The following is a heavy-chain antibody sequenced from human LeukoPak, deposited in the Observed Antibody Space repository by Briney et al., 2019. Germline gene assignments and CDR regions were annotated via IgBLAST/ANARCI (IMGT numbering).Heavy chain of an antibody. Sequence: GGSLRLSCVVSGFTFSSYWMSWVRQAPGKGLEWVANIKQDGSEKYYVDSVKGRFTISRDNAKNSLYLQMNSLRAEDTAVYYCARDYYDSSGYFPGGYWGQGTLVTVSS. CDR1: GFTFSSYW. CDR3: ARDYYDSSGYFPGGY. J-gene: IGHJ4*02. CDR2: IKQDGSEK. V-gene: IGHV3-7*01. D-gene: IGHD3-22*01.